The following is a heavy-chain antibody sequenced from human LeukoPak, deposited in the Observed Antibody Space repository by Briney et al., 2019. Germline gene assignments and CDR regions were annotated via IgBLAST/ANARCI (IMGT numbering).Heavy chain of an antibody. V-gene: IGHV4-59*01. CDR3: ARGQTYCYDSSGYPIAYFDY. CDR2: IYYSGST. CDR1: GGSISSYY. D-gene: IGHD3-22*01. Sequence: SETLSLTCTVSGGSISSYYWSWIRQPPGKGLEWIGYIYYSGSTNYNPSLKSRVTISVDTSKNQFSLKLSSVTAADTAVYYCARGQTYCYDSSGYPIAYFDYWGQGTLVTVSS. J-gene: IGHJ4*02.